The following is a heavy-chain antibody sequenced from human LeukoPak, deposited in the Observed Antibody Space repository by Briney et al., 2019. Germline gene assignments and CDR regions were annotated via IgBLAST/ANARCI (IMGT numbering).Heavy chain of an antibody. J-gene: IGHJ4*02. CDR1: GGTFSSYA. V-gene: IGHV1-69*05. CDR3: ASSYSGRYGGQEGYFDY. Sequence: ASVKVSCKASGGTFSSYAISWVRQAPGQGLEWMGRIIPIFGTANYAQKFQGRVTITTDESTSTAYMELSSLRSEDTAVYYCASSYSGRYGGQEGYFDYWGQGTLVTVSS. D-gene: IGHD1-26*01. CDR2: IIPIFGTA.